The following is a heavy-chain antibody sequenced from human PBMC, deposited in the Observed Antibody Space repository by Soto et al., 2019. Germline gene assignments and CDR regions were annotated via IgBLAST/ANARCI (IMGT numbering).Heavy chain of an antibody. V-gene: IGHV1-18*01. Sequence: ASVQVSCKASCYTFTSYGISWVRQAPGQGLEWMGWISAYNGNTNYAQKLQGRVTMTTDTSTSTAYMELRSLRSDDTAVYYCAGADSSGWYGDDAFDIWGQGTMVTVSS. CDR1: CYTFTSYG. CDR3: AGADSSGWYGDDAFDI. J-gene: IGHJ3*02. CDR2: ISAYNGNT. D-gene: IGHD6-19*01.